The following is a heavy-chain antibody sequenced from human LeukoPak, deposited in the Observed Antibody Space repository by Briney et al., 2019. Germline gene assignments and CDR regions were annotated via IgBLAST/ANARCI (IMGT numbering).Heavy chain of an antibody. V-gene: IGHV5-51*01. D-gene: IGHD2-15*01. CDR2: IYPGDSDT. J-gene: IGHJ4*02. Sequence: GESLKISCKGSGYSFTSYWIGWVRQMPGKGLEWMVIIYPGDSDTRYSPSFQGQVTISADKSISTAYLQWSSLKASDTAMYYCARRYCSGGSCYSYYFDYWGQGTLVTVSS. CDR1: GYSFTSYW. CDR3: ARRYCSGGSCYSYYFDY.